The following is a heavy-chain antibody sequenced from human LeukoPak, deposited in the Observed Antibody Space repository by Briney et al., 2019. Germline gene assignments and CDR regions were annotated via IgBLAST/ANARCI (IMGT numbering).Heavy chain of an antibody. J-gene: IGHJ2*01. V-gene: IGHV4-59*01. Sequence: SETLSLTCTVSGVSISSYYWSWIRQPPGKGLEWVGYIYYSGSTNYNPSLKSRVTISVDPSKNQFSLKLSSVTAADTAVYYCARDSSGWPYWYFDLWGRGTLVTVSS. D-gene: IGHD6-19*01. CDR2: IYYSGST. CDR1: GVSISSYY. CDR3: ARDSSGWPYWYFDL.